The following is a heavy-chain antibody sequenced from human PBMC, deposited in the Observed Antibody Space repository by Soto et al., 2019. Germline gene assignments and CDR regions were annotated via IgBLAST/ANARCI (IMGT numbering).Heavy chain of an antibody. Sequence: PSETLSLTCTVSGGSISTYYWNWIRQPPGKGLERIGYIYYSGNTNYNPSLKSRVTMSVDTAKNQFSRKLRSVTAADTAVYYCARVSGGDYDTPFDYWGQGTLVTVSS. CDR2: IYYSGNT. CDR3: ARVSGGDYDTPFDY. V-gene: IGHV4-59*01. CDR1: GGSISTYY. D-gene: IGHD4-17*01. J-gene: IGHJ4*02.